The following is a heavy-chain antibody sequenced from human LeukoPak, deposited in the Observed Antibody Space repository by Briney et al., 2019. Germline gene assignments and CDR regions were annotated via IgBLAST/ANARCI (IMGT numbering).Heavy chain of an antibody. J-gene: IGHJ4*02. CDR3: ARDPYYYASGSYVDY. CDR2: INPNSGGT. Sequence: GASVKVSCKASGYTFTGYYIHWVRQAPGQGLEWMGWINPNSGGTNFARKFQGRVTMTRDTSISTAYMELSRLRSDDTAVYYCARDPYYYASGSYVDYWGQGTLVTVSS. D-gene: IGHD3-10*01. CDR1: GYTFTGYY. V-gene: IGHV1-2*02.